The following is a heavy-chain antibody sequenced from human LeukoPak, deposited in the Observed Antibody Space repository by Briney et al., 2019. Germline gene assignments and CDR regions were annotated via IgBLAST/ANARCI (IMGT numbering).Heavy chain of an antibody. CDR1: GFTFSSYE. Sequence: GGSLRLSCAASGFTFSSYEMNWVRQAPGKGLEGVSYISSSGSTIYYEDSVKGRFTISRDNAKNALYLKMNSLRAEDTAVYYCARIGSDNWNDRGSDYWGQGTLVTVSS. D-gene: IGHD1-20*01. CDR3: ARIGSDNWNDRGSDY. V-gene: IGHV3-48*03. CDR2: ISSSGSTI. J-gene: IGHJ4*02.